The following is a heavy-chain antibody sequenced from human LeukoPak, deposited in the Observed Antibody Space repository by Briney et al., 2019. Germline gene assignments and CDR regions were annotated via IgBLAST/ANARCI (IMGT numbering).Heavy chain of an antibody. CDR2: INPSGGST. V-gene: IGHV1-46*01. J-gene: IGHJ3*02. D-gene: IGHD2-21*02. CDR1: AYTFTSYY. Sequence: ASVEVSCKASAYTFTSYYMHWVRQAPGQGLEWMGIINPSGGSTSYAQKFQGRVTMTRDTSTSTVYMELSSLRSEDTAVYYCARDLSIVVVTATSDAFDIWGQGTMVTVSS. CDR3: ARDLSIVVVTATSDAFDI.